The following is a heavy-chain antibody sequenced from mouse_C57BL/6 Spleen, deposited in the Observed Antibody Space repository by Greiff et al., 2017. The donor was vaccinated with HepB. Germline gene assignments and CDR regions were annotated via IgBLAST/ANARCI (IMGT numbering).Heavy chain of an antibody. J-gene: IGHJ2*01. Sequence: EVQLQQSGPELVKPGASVKISCKASGYTFTDYYMNWVKQSHGKSLEWIGDINPNNGGTSYNQKFKGKVTWTGDKSSSTAYMELRSLTSEVSAVYYCASGELGQGYWGQGTTLTVSS. CDR2: INPNNGGT. CDR1: GYTFTDYY. CDR3: ASGELGQGY. V-gene: IGHV1-26*01. D-gene: IGHD4-1*01.